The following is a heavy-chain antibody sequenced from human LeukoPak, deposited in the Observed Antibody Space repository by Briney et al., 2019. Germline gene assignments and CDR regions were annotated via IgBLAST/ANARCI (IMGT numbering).Heavy chain of an antibody. CDR1: GGTFSSYA. D-gene: IGHD3-22*01. CDR2: IIPIFGTA. V-gene: IGHV1-69*05. CDR3: ARDSTYYYDSSGYRDY. Sequence: SVKVSCKASGGTFSSYAISWVRQAPGQGLEWMGRIIPIFGTANYAQKFQGRVTITTDESTSTAYMELSSLRSEDTAVYYCARDSTYYYDSSGYRDYWGQGTLVTVSS. J-gene: IGHJ4*02.